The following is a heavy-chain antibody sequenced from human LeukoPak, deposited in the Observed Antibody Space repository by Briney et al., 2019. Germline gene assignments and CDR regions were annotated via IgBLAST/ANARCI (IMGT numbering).Heavy chain of an antibody. CDR3: ARDVRALDYYYYGMDV. V-gene: IGHV3-21*01. J-gene: IGHJ6*02. CDR1: GFTFSSYS. Sequence: PGGSLRLSCAASGFTFSSYSMNWVRQAPGKGLEWVSSISSSSSYIYYADSVKGRFTISRDNAKNSLYLQMNSLRAEDTAVYYCARDVRALDYYYYGMDVWGQGTTVTVS. CDR2: ISSSSSYI.